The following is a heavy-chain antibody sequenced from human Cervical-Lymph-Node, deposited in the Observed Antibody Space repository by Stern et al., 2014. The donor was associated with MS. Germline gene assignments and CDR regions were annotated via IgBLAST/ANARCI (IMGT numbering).Heavy chain of an antibody. CDR3: ARSPRSVVVTALTGYYFDY. D-gene: IGHD2-21*02. Sequence: QVQLVESGAEVMKPGSSVKVSCKASGGTFSSYAISWVRQAPGPGLALMGGIFPIFGTANSSQKFQGSVTITADGSTSTAYMELSSLRSEDTAVYDCARSPRSVVVTALTGYYFDYWGQGTLVTVSS. V-gene: IGHV1-69*01. J-gene: IGHJ4*02. CDR1: GGTFSSYA. CDR2: IFPIFGTA.